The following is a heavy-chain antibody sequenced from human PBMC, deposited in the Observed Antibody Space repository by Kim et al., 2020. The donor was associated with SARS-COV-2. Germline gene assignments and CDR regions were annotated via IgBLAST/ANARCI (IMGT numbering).Heavy chain of an antibody. CDR3: AKDSPEWDDWPYYYYYGMDV. CDR1: GFTFSSYG. D-gene: IGHD1-26*01. J-gene: IGHJ6*02. V-gene: IGHV3-30*18. Sequence: GGSLRLSCAASGFTFSSYGMHWVRQAPGKGLEWVAVISYDGSNKYYADSVKGRFTISRDNSKNTLYLQMNSLRAEDTAVYYCAKDSPEWDDWPYYYYYGMDVWGQGTTVTVSS. CDR2: ISYDGSNK.